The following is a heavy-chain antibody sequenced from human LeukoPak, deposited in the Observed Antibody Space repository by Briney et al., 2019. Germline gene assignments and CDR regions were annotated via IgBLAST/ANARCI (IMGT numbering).Heavy chain of an antibody. CDR2: INTHGSST. J-gene: IGHJ6*03. D-gene: IGHD3-16*01. CDR3: LAGYYYYDMDV. V-gene: IGHV3-74*01. Sequence: GGALRLSCPASGFGFSNYLLLWLRQAAGKGLEGVARINTHGSSTNYAESVNGRFTISRDNAKNALYLQMTSLSAEDTAVYYALAGYYYYDMDVWGKGATVTVSS. CDR1: GFGFSNYL.